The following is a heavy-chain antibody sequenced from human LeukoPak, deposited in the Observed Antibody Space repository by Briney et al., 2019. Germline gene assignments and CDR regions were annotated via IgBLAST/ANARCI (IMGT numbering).Heavy chain of an antibody. D-gene: IGHD2/OR15-2a*01. CDR2: LYDSGST. V-gene: IGHV4-59*01. J-gene: IGHJ4*02. Sequence: SETLSLTCTVSGGSFRDYYWSWIRQPPGKGLEWIGYLYDSGSTIYNPSLKSRVTISLDTSKNQLSLTLNSVTAADTAVYYCARNMAYWGQGTLVTVSS. CDR3: ARNMAY. CDR1: GGSFRDYY.